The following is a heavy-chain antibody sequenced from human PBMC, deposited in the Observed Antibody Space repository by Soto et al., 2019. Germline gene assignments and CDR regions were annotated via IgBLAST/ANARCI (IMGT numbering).Heavy chain of an antibody. V-gene: IGHV3-48*02. CDR3: ARYIVVVTAAYAFDI. J-gene: IGHJ3*02. CDR2: ISSSSSTI. D-gene: IGHD2-21*02. CDR1: GFTFSSYS. Sequence: PGGSLRLSCAASGFTFSSYSMNWVRQAPGKGLEWVSYISSSSSTIYYADSVKGRFTISRDNAKNSLYLQMNSLRDEDTAVYYCARYIVVVTAAYAFDIWGQGTMVTVSS.